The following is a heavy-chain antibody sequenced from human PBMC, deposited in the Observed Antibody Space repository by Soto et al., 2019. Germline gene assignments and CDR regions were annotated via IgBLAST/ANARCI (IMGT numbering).Heavy chain of an antibody. V-gene: IGHV3-48*01. Sequence: GGSLRLSCAASGFTFSSYSMNWVRQAPGKGLEWVSYISSSSSTIYYADSVKGRFTISRDNAKNSLYLQMNSLRAEDTAVYYCARGSDFCRYWGQGTLVTVSS. CDR1: GFTFSSYS. CDR2: ISSSSSTI. J-gene: IGHJ4*02. D-gene: IGHD3-3*01. CDR3: ARGSDFCRY.